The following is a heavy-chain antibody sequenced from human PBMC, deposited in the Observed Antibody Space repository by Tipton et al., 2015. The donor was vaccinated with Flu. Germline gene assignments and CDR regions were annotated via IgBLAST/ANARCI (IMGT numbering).Heavy chain of an antibody. Sequence: LRLSCSVSGDSMDGGSSYWGWVRQSPGGGLEWIGTIYYSGGTFYNPSLANRVTISVDTSKNQFSLKIDSMTAADTAVYYCARQVPRATFGHWGQGTQVTVSS. J-gene: IGHJ4*02. V-gene: IGHV4-39*01. CDR1: GDSMDGGSSY. CDR2: IYYSGGT. CDR3: ARQVPRATFGH.